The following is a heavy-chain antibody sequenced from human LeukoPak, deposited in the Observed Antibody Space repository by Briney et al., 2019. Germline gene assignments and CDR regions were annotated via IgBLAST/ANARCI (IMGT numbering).Heavy chain of an antibody. J-gene: IGHJ4*02. D-gene: IGHD2/OR15-2a*01. CDR3: ARHRNFFDY. V-gene: IGHV4-59*01. CDR2: IYYSGNT. CDR1: GDSISCSY. Sequence: KPSETLSLTCTVSGDSISCSYWSWIRQPPGKGLEWIGYIYYSGNTNYNPSLKSRVTISVDTSRNRFSLKLSSVTAADTAVYYCARHRNFFDYWGQGILVTVSS.